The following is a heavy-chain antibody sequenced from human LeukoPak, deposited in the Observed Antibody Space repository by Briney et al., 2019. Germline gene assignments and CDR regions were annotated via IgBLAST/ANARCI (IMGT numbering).Heavy chain of an antibody. CDR3: AHMTTVTPYWYFDL. V-gene: IGHV4-39*01. D-gene: IGHD4-17*01. J-gene: IGHJ2*01. CDR1: GRSISSSSYY. CDR2: IYYSGST. Sequence: SQTLSLTCTVAGRSISSSSYYWGWIRQPPGRGLQWIGSIYYSGSTYYNPSIKSRVTISVDTSKTQFSLKLSSVTAADTAVYYCAHMTTVTPYWYFDLWGRGTLVTVSS.